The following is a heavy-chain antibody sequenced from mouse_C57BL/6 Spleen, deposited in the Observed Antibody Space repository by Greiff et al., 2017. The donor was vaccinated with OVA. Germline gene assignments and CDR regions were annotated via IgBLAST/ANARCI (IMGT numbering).Heavy chain of an antibody. CDR2: INPDYGTT. V-gene: IGHV1-39*01. D-gene: IGHD2-4*01. CDR1: GYSFTDYY. CDR3: APYDYDGAWVAY. J-gene: IGHJ3*01. Sequence: VQLQQSGPELVKPGASVKISCKASGYSFTDYYMNWVKQSPGKSLEWIGVINPDYGTTSYNQKFKGKATLTVDQSSSTAYMQLNSLTSEDSAVYDCAPYDYDGAWVAYWGQGTLVTVSA.